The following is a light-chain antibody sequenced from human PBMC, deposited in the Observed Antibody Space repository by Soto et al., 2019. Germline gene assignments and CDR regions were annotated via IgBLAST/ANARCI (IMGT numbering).Light chain of an antibody. CDR2: EVT. Sequence: QSALTQPASVSGSPGQSITISCTGTSNDVGGHNYVSWYQQYPGKAPKVMIYEVTNRPSGVSNRFSGSKSGNTASLTISGIQAEDEADYYCSSYSSSTTLRVFGTGTKVTVL. J-gene: IGLJ1*01. V-gene: IGLV2-14*01. CDR3: SSYSSSTTLRV. CDR1: SNDVGGHNY.